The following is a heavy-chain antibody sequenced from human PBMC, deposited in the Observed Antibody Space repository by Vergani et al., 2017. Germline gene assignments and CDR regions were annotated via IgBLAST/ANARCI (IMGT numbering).Heavy chain of an antibody. CDR1: GFTFSSYS. V-gene: IGHV3-21*01. CDR2: ISSSSSYI. CDR3: AVSYSSSWSYYSYYMDV. J-gene: IGHJ6*03. Sequence: EVQLVESGGGLVKPGGSLRLSCAASGFTFSSYSMNWVRQAPGKGLEWVASISSSSSYIYYADSVKGRFTISRDNAKNSLYLQMNSLRAEDTAVYYCAVSYSSSWSYYSYYMDVWGKGTTVTVSS. D-gene: IGHD6-13*01.